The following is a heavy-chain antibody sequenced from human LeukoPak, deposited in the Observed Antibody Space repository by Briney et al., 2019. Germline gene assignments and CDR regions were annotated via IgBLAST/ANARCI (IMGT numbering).Heavy chain of an antibody. CDR2: ISGSGGST. J-gene: IGHJ4*02. D-gene: IGHD1-7*01. CDR1: GFTFSSYA. V-gene: IGHV3-23*01. CDR3: AEPIAYNWNYVFDF. Sequence: GGSLRLSCAASGFTFSSYAMSWVRQAPGKGLEWVSVISGSGGSTYYVDSVKGRFTISRDNSKNTLYLQMNSLRAEDTAVYYCAEPIAYNWNYVFDFWGQGTLVTVSS.